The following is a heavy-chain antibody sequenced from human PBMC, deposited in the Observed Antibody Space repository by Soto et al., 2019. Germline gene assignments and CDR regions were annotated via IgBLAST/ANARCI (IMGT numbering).Heavy chain of an antibody. D-gene: IGHD3-10*01. V-gene: IGHV4-59*01. CDR2: IYYLGST. J-gene: IGHJ4*02. CDR1: GGSMSEYF. Sequence: SETLSLTSSVSGGSMSEYFWSWIRQSPGQGLAWIGYIYYLGSTDYNPSLKSRVTISVDTSKRQFSLRLTSVSDADTAVYYCARDGYDGSGSPYPAYWGPGTQVTVS. CDR3: ARDGYDGSGSPYPAY.